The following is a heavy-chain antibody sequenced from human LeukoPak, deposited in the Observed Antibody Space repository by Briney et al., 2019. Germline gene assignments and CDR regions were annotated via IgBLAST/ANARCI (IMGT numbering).Heavy chain of an antibody. V-gene: IGHV3-21*01. Sequence: PGGSLRLSCAASGFTFSSYSMNWVRQAPGKGLEWVSSISSSSSYIYYADSVKGRFTISRDNAKNSLYLQMNSLRAEDTAVYYCAREARSIAAAGTLATYYYYYMDVWDKGTTVTVSS. D-gene: IGHD6-13*01. CDR3: AREARSIAAAGTLATYYYYYMDV. CDR2: ISSSSSYI. J-gene: IGHJ6*03. CDR1: GFTFSSYS.